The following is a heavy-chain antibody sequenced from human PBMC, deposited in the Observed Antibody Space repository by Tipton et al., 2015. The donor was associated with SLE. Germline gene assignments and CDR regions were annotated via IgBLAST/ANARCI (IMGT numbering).Heavy chain of an antibody. CDR2: IYYSGSS. J-gene: IGHJ3*02. CDR1: GGSISSYY. V-gene: IGHV4-59*01. CDR3: ARVACIGGSAVSVCDAVDI. D-gene: IGHD2-15*01. Sequence: TLSLTCTVSGGSISSYYWSWIRQPPGKGLEWIGYIYYSGSSNYNPSLKSRVTITVDTSKNKFSLKLSSVTAADTAVYYCARVACIGGSAVSVCDAVDIWGQVTMVSVSS.